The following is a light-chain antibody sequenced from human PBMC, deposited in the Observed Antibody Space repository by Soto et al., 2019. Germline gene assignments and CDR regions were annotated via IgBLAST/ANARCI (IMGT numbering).Light chain of an antibody. J-gene: IGKJ4*01. CDR2: AAS. Sequence: MTQSPATLSVSPGERATLSCRASQFIGSNLAWYQQKPGEAPRLLMYAASSRATGIPARFSGSGSGTEFALTISSLQSEDFAIYYCQQYNNWPPRTFGGGTKVEIK. V-gene: IGKV3-15*01. CDR1: QFIGSN. CDR3: QQYNNWPPRT.